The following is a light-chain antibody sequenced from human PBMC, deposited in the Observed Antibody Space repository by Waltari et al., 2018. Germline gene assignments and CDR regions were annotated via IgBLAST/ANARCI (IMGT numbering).Light chain of an antibody. CDR2: GAS. V-gene: IGKV3-15*01. CDR1: QRVSSN. Sequence: EIVMTQSPATLSVSPGERATLSCRASQRVSSNLAWYQQKPGQAPRLRIYGASTRATGIQARVRGSGSGKEFTLTISSMQSEDFAVYYCQQYNNWGPTFGQGTKVEIK. J-gene: IGKJ1*01. CDR3: QQYNNWGPT.